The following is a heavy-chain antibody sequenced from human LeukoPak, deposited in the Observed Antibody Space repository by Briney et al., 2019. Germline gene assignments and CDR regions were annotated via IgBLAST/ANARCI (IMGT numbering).Heavy chain of an antibody. J-gene: IGHJ4*02. D-gene: IGHD6-13*01. V-gene: IGHV1-2*02. CDR2: INPNSGGT. CDR1: GYTFTGYY. CDR3: AREIPQAVRAAAGTLEADDY. Sequence: ASVKVSCKASGYTFTGYYMHWVRQAPGQGLEWMGWINPNSGGTNYAQKFQGRVTMTRDTSISTAYMELSRLRSDDTAVYYCAREIPQAVRAAAGTLEADDYWGQGTLVTVSS.